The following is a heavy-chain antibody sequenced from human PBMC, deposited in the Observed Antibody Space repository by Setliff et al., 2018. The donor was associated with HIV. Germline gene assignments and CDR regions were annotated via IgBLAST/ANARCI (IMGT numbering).Heavy chain of an antibody. V-gene: IGHV4-30-4*08. D-gene: IGHD2-15*01. CDR1: GDSIISGDYY. CDR3: ARFTVVVFGAGEPSWFDP. Sequence: LSLTCTVSGDSIISGDYYWSWIRQSPGKGLEWIGHIHYKGNIDYNASLKSRLAISSDTSKNQFSLSLSSVIAADTAIYFCARFTVVVFGAGEPSWFDPWGQGILVTVSS. J-gene: IGHJ5*02. CDR2: IHYKGNI.